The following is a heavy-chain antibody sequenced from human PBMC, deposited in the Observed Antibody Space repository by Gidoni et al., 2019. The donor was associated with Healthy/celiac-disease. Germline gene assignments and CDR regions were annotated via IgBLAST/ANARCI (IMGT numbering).Heavy chain of an antibody. CDR3: ARHEGYYDSSGYPLGDY. CDR2: IDPSDSYT. V-gene: IGHV5-10-1*03. D-gene: IGHD3-22*01. Sequence: EVQLVQSVAEVKKPGESLRISCTGSGYSFTSYWISGVRQMPGNGLEWMGRIDPSDSYTNYSPSFHGHVTISADKSISTAYLQWSSLKASDTAMYYCARHEGYYDSSGYPLGDYWGQGTLVTVSS. CDR1: GYSFTSYW. J-gene: IGHJ4*02.